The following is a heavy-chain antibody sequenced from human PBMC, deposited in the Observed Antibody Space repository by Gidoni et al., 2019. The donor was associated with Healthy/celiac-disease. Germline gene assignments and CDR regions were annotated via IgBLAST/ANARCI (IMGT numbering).Heavy chain of an antibody. V-gene: IGHV3-11*05. CDR1: GFTFSDYY. Sequence: QVQLVESGGGLVKPGGSLRLSCAASGFTFSDYYMSWIRQAPGKGLEWVSYISSSSSYTNYADSVKGRFTISRDNAKNSLYLQMNSLRAEDTAVYYCARMYQLPLVGDAFDIWGQGTMVTVSS. CDR3: ARMYQLPLVGDAFDI. CDR2: ISSSSSYT. D-gene: IGHD2-2*01. J-gene: IGHJ3*02.